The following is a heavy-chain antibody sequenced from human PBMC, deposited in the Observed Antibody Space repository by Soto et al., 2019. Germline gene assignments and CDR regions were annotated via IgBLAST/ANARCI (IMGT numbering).Heavy chain of an antibody. CDR3: AKAHYDFWSGSWFDP. CDR1: GFTFSSYG. D-gene: IGHD3-3*01. V-gene: IGHV3-30*18. Sequence: GGSLRLSCAASGFTFSSYGMHWVRQAPGKGLEWVAVISYDGSNKYYADSVKGRFTISRDNSKNTLYLQMNSLRAEDTAVYYCAKAHYDFWSGSWFDPWGQGTLVTVSS. J-gene: IGHJ5*02. CDR2: ISYDGSNK.